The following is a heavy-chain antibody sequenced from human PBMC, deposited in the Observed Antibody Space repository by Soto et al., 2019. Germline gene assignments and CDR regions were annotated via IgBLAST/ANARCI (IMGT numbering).Heavy chain of an antibody. J-gene: IGHJ3*02. V-gene: IGHV4-34*12. CDR3: ARVLGSFDI. D-gene: IGHD3-16*01. CDR2: ILHTGNT. Sequence: SETLSLTCADYGGSFSDYYWSWIRQPPGKGLEWIGEILHTGNTNYNPSLKSRVTVSVDTSKNQFSLEMNYVTAADTAMYYCARVLGSFDIWGQVRMVP. CDR1: GGSFSDYY.